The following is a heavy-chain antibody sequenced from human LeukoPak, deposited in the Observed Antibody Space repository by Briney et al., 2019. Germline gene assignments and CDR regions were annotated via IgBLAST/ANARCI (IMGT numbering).Heavy chain of an antibody. V-gene: IGHV6-1*01. CDR1: GDSVSSNSAA. CDR3: ARGEDSFSH. Sequence: SGPGLVKPSQTLSLTCAISGDSVSSNSAAWNWIRQSPSRGLEWLGRTYYRYKWYNDYAISVKSRITFTPDTSKNQFSLQLNSMAPEDTAVCYCARGEDSFSHWGQGTLVTVSS. CDR2: TYYRYKWYN. D-gene: IGHD1-26*01. J-gene: IGHJ4*02.